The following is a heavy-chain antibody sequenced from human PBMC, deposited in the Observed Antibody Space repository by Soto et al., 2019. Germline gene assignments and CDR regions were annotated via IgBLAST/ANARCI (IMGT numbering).Heavy chain of an antibody. V-gene: IGHV1-18*01. CDR2: ISAYNGNT. CDR1: GYTFTSYG. Sequence: ASVKVSCKASGYTFTSYGISWVRQAPGQGLEWMGWISAYNGNTNYAQKLQGRVTMTTDTSTSTAYMELRSLRSDDTAVYYCARDCFDFWSGYYSGRDYYYMDVWGKGTTVTVSS. CDR3: ARDCFDFWSGYYSGRDYYYMDV. J-gene: IGHJ6*03. D-gene: IGHD3-3*01.